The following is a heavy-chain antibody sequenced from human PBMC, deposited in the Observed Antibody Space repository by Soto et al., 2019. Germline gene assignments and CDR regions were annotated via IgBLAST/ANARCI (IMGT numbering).Heavy chain of an antibody. V-gene: IGHV2-70*11. D-gene: IGHD5-12*01. Sequence: SGPSGEPTQTLTLTCTFSGFSLSTSGMCVSWIRQPPGKALEWLVRIDWDDVKYYSTSLKTRLTISKDTSKNQVVLTMTNMDPVDTATYYCARLVATIGYYYGMDVWGQGTTVTVSS. J-gene: IGHJ6*02. CDR3: ARLVATIGYYYGMDV. CDR2: IDWDDVK. CDR1: GFSLSTSGMC.